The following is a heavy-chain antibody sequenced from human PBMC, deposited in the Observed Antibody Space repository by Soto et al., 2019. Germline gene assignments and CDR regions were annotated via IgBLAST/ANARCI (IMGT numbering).Heavy chain of an antibody. CDR1: GFTFSSYG. D-gene: IGHD3-22*01. V-gene: IGHV3-30*18. Sequence: PGGSLRLSCAASGFTFSSYGMHWVRQAPGKGLEWVAVISYDGSNKYYADSVKGRFTISRDNSKNTLYLQMNSLRAEDTAVYYCAKDTYYDSMADYYYYYGMDVWGQGTTVTVSS. CDR3: AKDTYYDSMADYYYYYGMDV. CDR2: ISYDGSNK. J-gene: IGHJ6*02.